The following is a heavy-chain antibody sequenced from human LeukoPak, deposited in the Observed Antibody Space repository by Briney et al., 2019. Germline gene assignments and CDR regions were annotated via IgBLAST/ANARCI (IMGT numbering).Heavy chain of an antibody. CDR2: TYYRSKWYN. CDR1: GDSVSSNSDA. J-gene: IGHJ6*03. Sequence: SQTLSLTCAISGDSVSSNSDAWNWIRQSPSRGLEWLGRTYYRSKWYNDYAVSVKSRITINPDTSKNQFSLQLNSVTPEDTAVYYCARGTYSSGWYIGYYYYYMDVWGKGTTVTVSS. D-gene: IGHD6-19*01. CDR3: ARGTYSSGWYIGYYYYYMDV. V-gene: IGHV6-1*01.